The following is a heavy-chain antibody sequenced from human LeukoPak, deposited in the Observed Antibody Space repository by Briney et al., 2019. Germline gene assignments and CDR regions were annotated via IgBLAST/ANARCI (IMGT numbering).Heavy chain of an antibody. CDR3: ARDPDLDYYDSSGYYYRSAFDI. Sequence: SETLSLTCAVYGGSFNTYYWSWIRQPPGKGLEWIGSIYYSGSTYYNPSLKSRVTISVDTSKNQFSLKLSSVTAADTAAYYCARDPDLDYYDSSGYYYRSAFDIWGQGTMVTVSS. CDR2: IYYSGST. D-gene: IGHD3-22*01. J-gene: IGHJ3*02. CDR1: GGSFNTYY. V-gene: IGHV4-34*01.